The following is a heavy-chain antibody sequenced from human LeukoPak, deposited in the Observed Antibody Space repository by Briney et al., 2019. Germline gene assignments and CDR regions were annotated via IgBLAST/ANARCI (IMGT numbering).Heavy chain of an antibody. Sequence: GGSLRLSCAASGFTFSDYSMNWVRQAPGKGLEWISYISSSGDNIYYADSVKGRFTISRDNAKNSLYLQMNSLRAEDTAVYYCAREFPYYYDTSGYYVDYWGQGTLVTVSS. CDR3: AREFPYYYDTSGYYVDY. D-gene: IGHD3-22*01. CDR1: GFTFSDYS. V-gene: IGHV3-48*04. CDR2: ISSSGDNI. J-gene: IGHJ4*02.